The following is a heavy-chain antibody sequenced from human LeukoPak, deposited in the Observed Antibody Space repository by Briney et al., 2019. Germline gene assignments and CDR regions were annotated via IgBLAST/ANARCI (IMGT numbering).Heavy chain of an antibody. Sequence: SETLSLTCTVSGGSIRTYYWSWIRQPPGKGLEWIGFIYYSGSTNYNPSLKSRVTISVDTSKNQFSLKLSSVTAADTAVYYCAGGGPNSSSWYPPYYYYYGMDVWGQGTTVTVSS. D-gene: IGHD6-13*01. CDR3: AGGGPNSSSWYPPYYYYYGMDV. J-gene: IGHJ6*02. V-gene: IGHV4-59*01. CDR2: IYYSGST. CDR1: GGSIRTYY.